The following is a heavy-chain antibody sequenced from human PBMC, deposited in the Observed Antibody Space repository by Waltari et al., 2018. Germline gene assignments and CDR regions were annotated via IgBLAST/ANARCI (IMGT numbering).Heavy chain of an antibody. Sequence: QVQLQPWGAGLLKPAETLSLTSAVYGGSFSGYYLSWIRQPPGKGLEWIGEINHSGSTNYNPSLKSRVTISVDTSKNQCSLKLSSVTAADTAVYYCASGYSSSWNSPLDYWGQGTLVTVSS. CDR1: GGSFSGYY. V-gene: IGHV4-34*01. D-gene: IGHD6-13*01. CDR3: ASGYSSSWNSPLDY. J-gene: IGHJ4*02. CDR2: INHSGST.